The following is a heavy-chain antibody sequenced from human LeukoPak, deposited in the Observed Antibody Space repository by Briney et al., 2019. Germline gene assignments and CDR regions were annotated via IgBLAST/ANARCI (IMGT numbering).Heavy chain of an antibody. CDR3: ARGEAYYGSGSYFANYYGMDV. V-gene: IGHV3-21*04. Sequence: GGSLRLSCAASGFTFSSYSMNWVRQAPGKGLEWVPSISSSSSYIYHADSVKGRFTISRDNAKNSLYLQMNSLRAEDTAVYYCARGEAYYGSGSYFANYYGMDVWGKGTTVTVSS. CDR2: ISSSSSYI. CDR1: GFTFSSYS. D-gene: IGHD3-10*01. J-gene: IGHJ6*04.